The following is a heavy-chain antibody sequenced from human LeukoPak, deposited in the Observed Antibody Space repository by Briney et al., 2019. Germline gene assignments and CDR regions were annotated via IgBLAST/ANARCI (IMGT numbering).Heavy chain of an antibody. J-gene: IGHJ2*01. Sequence: GSLRLSCAASGFTFSSYAMHWVRQAPGKGLEWVAVISYDGSNKYYADSVKGRFTISRDNSKNTLYLQMNSLRAEDTAVYYCVRDGGMYSSSWADWYFDLWGRGTLVTVSS. CDR3: VRDGGMYSSSWADWYFDL. CDR1: GFTFSSYA. CDR2: ISYDGSNK. D-gene: IGHD6-13*01. V-gene: IGHV3-30-3*01.